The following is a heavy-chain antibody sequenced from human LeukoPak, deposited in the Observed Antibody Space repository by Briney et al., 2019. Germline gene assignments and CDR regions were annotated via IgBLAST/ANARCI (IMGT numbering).Heavy chain of an antibody. J-gene: IGHJ4*02. CDR2: IIPIFGTA. CDR1: GGTFSSYA. CDR3: ARGYCSGGSCYSGFDY. Sequence: SVKVSCKASGGTFSSYAISWVRQAPGQGLEWMGGIIPIFGTANYAQKFQGRVTITADESTSTAYTELSSLRSEDTAVYYCARGYCSGGSCYSGFDYWGQGTLVTVSS. V-gene: IGHV1-69*13. D-gene: IGHD2-15*01.